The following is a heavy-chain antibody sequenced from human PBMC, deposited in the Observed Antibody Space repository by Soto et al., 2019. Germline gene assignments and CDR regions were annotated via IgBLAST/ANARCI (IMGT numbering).Heavy chain of an antibody. CDR2: FYSGGTS. J-gene: IGHJ5*02. Sequence: EVQVVESGGGLVQSGGSLRLSCVVSGFNVSSHFMTWVRQAPGKGLEWVSEFYSGGTSYYADSVKGRFTISRDNSKNTVFLQMNNLRADDTAVYYCTTDSLWSPSRSDPWGQGTPVTVSS. D-gene: IGHD2-21*01. CDR3: TTDSLWSPSRSDP. V-gene: IGHV3-53*01. CDR1: GFNVSSHF.